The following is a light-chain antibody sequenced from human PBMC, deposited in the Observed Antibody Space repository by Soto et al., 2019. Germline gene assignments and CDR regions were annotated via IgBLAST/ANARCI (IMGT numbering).Light chain of an antibody. J-gene: IGLJ1*01. CDR3: SSYTSSSTYV. V-gene: IGLV2-14*01. CDR1: GSDVGGYNY. Sequence: QSALTQPASVSGSPGQSITISCTGTGSDVGGYNYVSWYQQYPGKAPKLMIYDVRNRPSGVSNRFSGSKSGDTASLTISGLQADDEADYYCSSYTSSSTYVFGTGTKVTVL. CDR2: DVR.